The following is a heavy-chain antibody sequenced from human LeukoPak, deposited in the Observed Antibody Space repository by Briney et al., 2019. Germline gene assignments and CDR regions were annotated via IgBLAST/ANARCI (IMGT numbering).Heavy chain of an antibody. V-gene: IGHV4-38-2*02. CDR1: GYSISSGYY. CDR3: ARGSTVTTSDAFDI. Sequence: PSETLSLTCTVSGYSISSGYYWGWIRQPPGKGLEWIGSIYYSGSTYYNPSLKSRVTISVDTSKNQFSLKLSSVTAADTAVYYCARGSTVTTSDAFDIWGQGTMVTVSS. D-gene: IGHD4-17*01. CDR2: IYYSGST. J-gene: IGHJ3*02.